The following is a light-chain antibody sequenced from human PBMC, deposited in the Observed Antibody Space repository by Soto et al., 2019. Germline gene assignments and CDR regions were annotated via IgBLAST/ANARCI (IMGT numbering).Light chain of an antibody. CDR2: DNN. Sequence: QSVLTQPPSVSAAPGQRVTISCSGSSSNIGSNYVSWYRQFPGRAPQLIIYDNNKRPSGIPDRFAGSKSGTSATLGITGLRTGDEADYYCETWNVSLKPGGIFGNGTKLTVL. J-gene: IGLJ1*01. CDR3: ETWNVSLKPGGI. CDR1: SSNIGSNY. V-gene: IGLV1-51*01.